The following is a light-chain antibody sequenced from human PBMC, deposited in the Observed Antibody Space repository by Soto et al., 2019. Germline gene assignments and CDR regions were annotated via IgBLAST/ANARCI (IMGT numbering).Light chain of an antibody. CDR3: QQYGGAPFT. Sequence: EIVLTQSPRTLSLSPGESATLSCRASQNVYINSLAWFQQKPGQTPRLLIYGPSTRAAGVPDRFTSSGAGADFALTITSLEPVDFAMYYCQQYGGAPFTFGPGTRV. CDR2: GPS. CDR1: QNVYINS. V-gene: IGKV3-20*01. J-gene: IGKJ3*01.